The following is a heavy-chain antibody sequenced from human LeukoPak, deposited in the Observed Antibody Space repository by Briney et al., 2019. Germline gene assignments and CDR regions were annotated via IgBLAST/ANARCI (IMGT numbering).Heavy chain of an antibody. CDR1: GFTFSDYY. CDR2: MSHDGVKV. D-gene: IGHD4/OR15-4a*01. Sequence: HTGGSLRLSCSASGFTFSDYYMSWVRQAPGKGLEWVALMSHDGVKVFHADFVKGRFTISRDNSKNTLYLQMNSLRAEDTAVYYCAKSASAYYYMDVWGKGTTVTVSS. J-gene: IGHJ6*03. CDR3: AKSASAYYYMDV. V-gene: IGHV3-30*18.